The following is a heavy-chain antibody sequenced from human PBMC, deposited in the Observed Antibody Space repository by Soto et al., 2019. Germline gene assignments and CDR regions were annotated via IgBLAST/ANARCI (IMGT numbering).Heavy chain of an antibody. V-gene: IGHV3-30-3*01. CDR2: ISYDGSNK. Sequence: QVQLVESGGGVVQPGRSLRLSCVISGFSFSSYAMHWVRQAPGMGLEWVAVISYDGSNKYYADSVKGRFTVSRDNSKNTLYLQMNSLRDEDTAVYYCARDYVSVTPHYYGMDVWGQGPTVIVS. CDR1: GFSFSSYA. CDR3: ARDYVSVTPHYYGMDV. D-gene: IGHD2-21*02. J-gene: IGHJ6*02.